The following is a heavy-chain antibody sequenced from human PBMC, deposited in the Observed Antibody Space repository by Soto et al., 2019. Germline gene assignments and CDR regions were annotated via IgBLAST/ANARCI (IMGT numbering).Heavy chain of an antibody. CDR3: ARSEMATIELGLDAFDI. CDR2: INPSGGST. J-gene: IGHJ3*02. CDR1: GYTFTSYY. D-gene: IGHD5-12*01. Sequence: GASVKVSCKASGYTFTSYYMHWVRQAPGQGLEWMGIINPSGGSTSYAQKFQGRVTMTRDTSTSTVYMELSSLRSEDTAVYYCARSEMATIELGLDAFDIWGQGTMVTVSS. V-gene: IGHV1-46*01.